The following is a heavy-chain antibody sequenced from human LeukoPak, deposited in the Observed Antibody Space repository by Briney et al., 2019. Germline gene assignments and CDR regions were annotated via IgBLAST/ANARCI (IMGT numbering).Heavy chain of an antibody. CDR2: ISTFNGDT. D-gene: IGHD3-22*01. V-gene: IGHV1-18*01. CDR3: ARDPSNSSGSRAWGDY. CDR1: GYTFTRYA. Sequence: ASVKVSCKASGYTFTRYAISWVRQAPGQGLEWMGWISTFNGDTKYAQKLQGRVTMTTDTSTTTAYMELRSLTSDDTAVYYCARDPSNSSGSRAWGDYWGQGTLVTVSS. J-gene: IGHJ4*02.